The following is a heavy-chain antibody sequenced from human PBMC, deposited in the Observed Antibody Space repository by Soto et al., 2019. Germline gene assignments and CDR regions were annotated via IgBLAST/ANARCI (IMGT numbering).Heavy chain of an antibody. CDR1: GFTFSSYW. D-gene: IGHD1-26*01. J-gene: IGHJ3*02. Sequence: PAGSLRLSCAASGFTFSSYWMSWVRQAPGKGLEWVANIKQDGSEKYYVDSVKGRFTISRDNAKNSLYLQMNSLRAEDTAVYYCARGVGATTLSVFDIWGQGTMVTVSS. CDR2: IKQDGSEK. CDR3: ARGVGATTLSVFDI. V-gene: IGHV3-7*01.